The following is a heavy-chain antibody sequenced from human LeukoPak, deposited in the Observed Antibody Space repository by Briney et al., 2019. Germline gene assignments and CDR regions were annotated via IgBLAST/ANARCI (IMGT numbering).Heavy chain of an antibody. CDR3: ASAIVLRPGSLDY. D-gene: IGHD3-22*01. CDR2: IKEDGSEK. J-gene: IGHJ4*02. Sequence: GGSLRLSCAASGFTFSRYWMSWVRQAPGKGLEWVANIKEDGSEKYYVDSVKGRFTISRDHAKNSLFLQMNSLRAEDTAVYYCASAIVLRPGSLDYWGQGTLVTVSS. CDR1: GFTFSRYW. V-gene: IGHV3-7*05.